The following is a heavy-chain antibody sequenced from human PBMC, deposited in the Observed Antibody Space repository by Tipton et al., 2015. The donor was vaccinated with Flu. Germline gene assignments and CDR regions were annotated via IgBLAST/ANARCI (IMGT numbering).Heavy chain of an antibody. CDR2: IYYSGST. D-gene: IGHD4-17*01. J-gene: IGHJ4*02. CDR1: GGSISSSSYY. V-gene: IGHV4-39*07. Sequence: TLSLTCTVPGGSISSSSYYWGWIRQPPGKGLEWIGSIYYSGSTYYNPSLKSRVTISVDTSKNQFSLKLSSVPAADTAVYYCARHYGDLPFDYWGQGTLVPVSS. CDR3: ARHYGDLPFDY.